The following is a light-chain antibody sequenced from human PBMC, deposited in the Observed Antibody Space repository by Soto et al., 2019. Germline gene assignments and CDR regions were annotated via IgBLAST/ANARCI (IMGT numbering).Light chain of an antibody. V-gene: IGKV1-27*01. CDR2: AAS. J-gene: IGKJ3*01. CDR1: QDIRNY. Sequence: DIQMTQSPASLSASVGDRVTVTCRASQDIRNYLAWYQQKPGKVPKLLIYAASTLQSGVPSRFSGSGSGTDFTRTISSLQPEDVATYYCQKYMSSPFTFGPGTKVEFK. CDR3: QKYMSSPFT.